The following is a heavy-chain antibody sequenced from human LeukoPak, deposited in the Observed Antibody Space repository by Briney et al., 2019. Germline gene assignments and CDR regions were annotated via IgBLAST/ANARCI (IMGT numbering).Heavy chain of an antibody. D-gene: IGHD2-2*01. Sequence: SETLSLTCTVSGGSTSSYYWSWIRQPPGKGLEWIGYIYTSGSTNYNPSLKSRVTISVDTSKNQFSLKLSSVTAADTAVYYCARQLYHASPVWFDPWGQGTLVTVSS. J-gene: IGHJ5*02. CDR1: GGSTSSYY. CDR2: IYTSGST. CDR3: ARQLYHASPVWFDP. V-gene: IGHV4-4*09.